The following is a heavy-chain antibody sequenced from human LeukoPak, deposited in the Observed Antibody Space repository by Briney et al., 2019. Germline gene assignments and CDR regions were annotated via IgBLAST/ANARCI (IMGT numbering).Heavy chain of an antibody. CDR2: ISSNSRYI. J-gene: IGHJ4*02. CDR1: GFTFSSYS. Sequence: PGGSLRLSCAASGFTFSSYSMNWVRQAPGKGLEWVSSISSNSRYIYYADSMRGRFTISRDNAKNSLYLQMNSLKPEDTALYYCARVAEAAAFDSWGQGTLVTVSS. D-gene: IGHD6-13*01. CDR3: ARVAEAAAFDS. V-gene: IGHV3-21*06.